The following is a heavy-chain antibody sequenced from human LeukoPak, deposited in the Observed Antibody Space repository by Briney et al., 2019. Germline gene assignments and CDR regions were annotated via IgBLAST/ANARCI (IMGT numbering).Heavy chain of an antibody. CDR2: MNPISGDT. CDR3: ARGMDY. Sequence: ASVKVSCKASGYTFTSYDVNWVRQATGQGLEWMGWMNPISGDTGYAQKFQGRVTMTRDMSTSTVYMELSSLRSEDTAVYYCARGMDYWGQGTLVTVSS. CDR1: GYTFTSYD. J-gene: IGHJ4*02. V-gene: IGHV1-8*01.